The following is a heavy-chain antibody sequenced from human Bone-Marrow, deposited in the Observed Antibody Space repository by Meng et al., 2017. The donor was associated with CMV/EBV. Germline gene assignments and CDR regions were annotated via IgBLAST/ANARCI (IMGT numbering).Heavy chain of an antibody. CDR1: GFSFNSYG. CDR3: AKGEHNSPSLLDG. J-gene: IGHJ4*02. Sequence: GESLKISCAASGFSFNSYGMHWVRQAPGKGLEWVTFIRYDGNNKYYADSVKGRFTITRDNSKNTLHLHMNSLRPEDTAVYYCAKGEHNSPSLLDGWGQGTLVSVSS. D-gene: IGHD6-6*01. V-gene: IGHV3-30*02. CDR2: IRYDGNNK.